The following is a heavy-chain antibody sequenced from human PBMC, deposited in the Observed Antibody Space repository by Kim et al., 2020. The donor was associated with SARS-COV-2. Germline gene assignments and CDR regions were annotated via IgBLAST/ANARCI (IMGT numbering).Heavy chain of an antibody. V-gene: IGHV3-23*01. CDR2: INGRGNTT. D-gene: IGHD3-10*01. J-gene: IGHJ4*02. CDR3: SKDAGEGRVYFDD. CDR1: GFTFNNFV. Sequence: GGSLRLSCAASGFTFNNFVMSWVRQAPGKGQEWVAVINGRGNTTYYAASVQGRFTISRDNSKTTLYLQMDSLNAEDTALYFCSKDAGEGRVYFDDWGRGT.